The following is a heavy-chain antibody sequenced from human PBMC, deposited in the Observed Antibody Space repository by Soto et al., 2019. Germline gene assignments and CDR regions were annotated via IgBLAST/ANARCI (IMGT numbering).Heavy chain of an antibody. D-gene: IGHD4-17*01. CDR3: GISQMGSRPTVTGY. V-gene: IGHV1-69*13. Sequence: ASVKVSCKASGGTFSSYAISWVRQAPGQGLEWMGGIIPIFGTASYAQKFQGRVTITADESTSTAYMELSSLRSEDTAVYYCGISQMGSRPTVTGYWGQGTLVTVSS. CDR1: GGTFSSYA. J-gene: IGHJ4*02. CDR2: IIPIFGTA.